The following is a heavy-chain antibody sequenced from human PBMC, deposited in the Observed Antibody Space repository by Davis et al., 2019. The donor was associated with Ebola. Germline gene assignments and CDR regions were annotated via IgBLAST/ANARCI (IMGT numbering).Heavy chain of an antibody. Sequence: SETLSLTCTVSGDSINSYYWSWIRQPPGKGLEWIGYIYYSGTTNYNPSLKGRVTISVDTSKNQFSLKLSSVTAADTAVYYCAREGYFDWLFGMDVWGQGTTVTVSS. J-gene: IGHJ6*02. CDR1: GDSINSYY. D-gene: IGHD3-9*01. CDR3: AREGYFDWLFGMDV. CDR2: IYYSGTT. V-gene: IGHV4-59*01.